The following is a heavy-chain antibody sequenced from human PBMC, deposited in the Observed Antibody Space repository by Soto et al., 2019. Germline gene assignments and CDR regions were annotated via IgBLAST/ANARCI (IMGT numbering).Heavy chain of an antibody. CDR1: GGTFSSYA. J-gene: IGHJ6*02. CDR3: ARPSYSSSRYYYYYGMDV. D-gene: IGHD6-13*01. V-gene: IGHV1-69*12. Sequence: QVQLVQSGAEVKKPGSSVKVSCKASGGTFSSYAISWVRQAPGQGLEWMGGIIPIFGTANYAQKFQGRVKITADESTSTAYMELSSLRSEDMAVYYCARPSYSSSRYYYYYGMDVWGQGTTVTVSS. CDR2: IIPIFGTA.